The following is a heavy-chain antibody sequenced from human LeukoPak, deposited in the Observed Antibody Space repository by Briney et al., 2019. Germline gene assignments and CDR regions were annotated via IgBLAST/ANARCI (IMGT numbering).Heavy chain of an antibody. Sequence: SETLSLTCTVSGVSISSYYWSWVRQPPGKGLEWVGCIYTSGSTNYNPSLKSRVTISVDTSKNQFSLKLSSVTAADTAVYYCARHGPDYYGSGSPSPLDYWGQGTLVTASS. V-gene: IGHV4-4*09. CDR2: IYTSGST. D-gene: IGHD3-10*01. CDR3: ARHGPDYYGSGSPSPLDY. CDR1: GVSISSYY. J-gene: IGHJ4*02.